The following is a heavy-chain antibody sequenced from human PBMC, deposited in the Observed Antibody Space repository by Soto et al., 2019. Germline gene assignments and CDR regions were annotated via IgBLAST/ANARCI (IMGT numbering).Heavy chain of an antibody. V-gene: IGHV1-2*04. J-gene: IGHJ6*02. CDR2: INPNSGGT. D-gene: IGHD6-6*01. CDR1: GYTFTGYY. Sequence: EASVKVSCKASGYTFTGYYMHWVRQAPGQGLEWMGWINPNSGGTNYAQKFQGWVTMTRDTSISTAYMELSRLRSDDTAVYYCARETFPDSSSPDYYYGMDVWGQGTTVTVSS. CDR3: ARETFPDSSSPDYYYGMDV.